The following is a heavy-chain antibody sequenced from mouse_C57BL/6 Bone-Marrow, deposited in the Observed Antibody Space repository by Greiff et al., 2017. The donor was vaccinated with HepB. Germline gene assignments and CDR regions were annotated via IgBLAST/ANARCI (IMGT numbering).Heavy chain of an antibody. D-gene: IGHD1-1*01. J-gene: IGHJ2*01. CDR1: GYTFTDYE. V-gene: IGHV1-15*01. Sequence: VQLQESGAELVRPGASVTLSCKASGYTFTDYEMHWVKQTPVHGLEWIGAIDPETGGTAYNQKFKGKAILTADKSSSTAYMERRSLTSEDSAVYYCTRLPTLRWYFDYWGQGTTLTVSS. CDR3: TRLPTLRWYFDY. CDR2: IDPETGGT.